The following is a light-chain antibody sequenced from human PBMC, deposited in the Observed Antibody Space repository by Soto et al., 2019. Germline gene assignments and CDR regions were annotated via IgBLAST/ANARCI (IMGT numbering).Light chain of an antibody. CDR2: EVS. V-gene: IGLV2-8*01. J-gene: IGLJ3*02. Sequence: QSVLTQPPSASGSPGQSVTISCTGTNSHVGGYNYVSWYQQHPGKAPKLMIYEVSNRPSGVPDRFSGSKSGNTASLTVSGLQAEDEADYYCSSYAGSNTVFGGGTKLTVL. CDR3: SSYAGSNTV. CDR1: NSHVGGYNY.